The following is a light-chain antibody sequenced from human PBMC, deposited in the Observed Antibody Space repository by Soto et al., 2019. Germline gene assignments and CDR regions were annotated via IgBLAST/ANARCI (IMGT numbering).Light chain of an antibody. V-gene: IGLV1-47*01. CDR3: AAWDDSLSGRV. CDR1: SSNIGSNY. CDR2: RNN. J-gene: IGLJ3*02. Sequence: QAVVTQPPSASGTPGQRFTISCSGSSSNIGSNYVFWYQQLPGSAPKLLIYRNNQRPSGVPDRFSGSKSGTSASLAISWLRSEDEADYYCAAWDDSLSGRVFGGGTKLTVL.